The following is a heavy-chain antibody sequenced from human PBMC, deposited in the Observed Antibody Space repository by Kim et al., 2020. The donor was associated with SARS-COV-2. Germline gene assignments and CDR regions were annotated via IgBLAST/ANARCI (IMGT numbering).Heavy chain of an antibody. J-gene: IGHJ4*02. V-gene: IGHV1-18*04. CDR1: GYTFTSYG. CDR2: ISAYNGNT. CDR3: ARDLGGVGSYYNPDFDY. D-gene: IGHD1-26*01. Sequence: ASVKVSCKASGYTFTSYGISWVRQAPGQGLEWMGWISAYNGNTNYAQKLQGRVTMTTDTSTSTAYMELRSLRSDDTAVYYCARDLGGVGSYYNPDFDYWGQGTLVTVSS.